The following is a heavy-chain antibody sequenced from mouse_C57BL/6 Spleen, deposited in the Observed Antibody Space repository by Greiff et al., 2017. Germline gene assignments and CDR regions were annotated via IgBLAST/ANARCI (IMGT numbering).Heavy chain of an antibody. CDR2: ISSGSSTL. CDR3: ARLLCDY. V-gene: IGHV5-17*01. Sequence: DVMLVESGGGLVKPGGSLKLSCAASGFTFSDYGMHWVRQAPEKGLEWVAYISSGSSTLYYADTVKGRFTISRDNAKNTLFLQMTSLRSEDTAMYYCARLLCDYWGQGTTLTVSS. J-gene: IGHJ2*01. D-gene: IGHD1-1*01. CDR1: GFTFSDYG.